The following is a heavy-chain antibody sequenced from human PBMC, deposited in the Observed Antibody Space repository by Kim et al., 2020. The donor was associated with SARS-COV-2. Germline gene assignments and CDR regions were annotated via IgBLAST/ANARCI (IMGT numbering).Heavy chain of an antibody. CDR1: GGSISSSNW. V-gene: IGHV4-4*02. CDR3: ARGPSMITFGGVIVLGRFDP. Sequence: SETLSLTCAVSGGSISSSNWWSWVRQPPGKGLGGIGEIYHSGSTNYNRYLKSRVTISVDKSKNQFSLKLSSVTAADTAVYYCARGPSMITFGGVIVLGRFDPWGQGTLVTVSS. J-gene: IGHJ5*02. D-gene: IGHD3-16*02. CDR2: IYHSGST.